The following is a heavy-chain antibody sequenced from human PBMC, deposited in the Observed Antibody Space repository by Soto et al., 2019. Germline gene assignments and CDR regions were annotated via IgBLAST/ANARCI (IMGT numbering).Heavy chain of an antibody. Sequence: GESLKISCKVSGYTFTHYWLAWVRQVPGKGLEWVGSIYPSDSRVTYSPSFQGRVTISADNSITTSSLQLSSLKTSDTATYFCARPRDSGSYYYSFDSWGQGTPVTVSS. CDR3: ARPRDSGSYYYSFDS. D-gene: IGHD1-26*01. J-gene: IGHJ4*02. CDR1: GYTFTHYW. CDR2: IYPSDSRV. V-gene: IGHV5-51*01.